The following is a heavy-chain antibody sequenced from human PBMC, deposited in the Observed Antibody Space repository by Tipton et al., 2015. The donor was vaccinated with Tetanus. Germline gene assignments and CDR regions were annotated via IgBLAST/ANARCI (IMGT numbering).Heavy chain of an antibody. CDR3: ARSPYDVVTGFYYYGVDV. V-gene: IGHV4-59*01. CDR1: GGPISYFY. Sequence: GLVKPSETLSLTCTVSGGPISYFYWGWIRQPPGKGQEWIGHISHSGSTQYNASLKGRVTLSIDTSKSQFSLNLSSVTAADTAVYYCARSPYDVVTGFYYYGVDVWGQGTTVTVSS. J-gene: IGHJ6*02. CDR2: ISHSGST. D-gene: IGHD3-9*01.